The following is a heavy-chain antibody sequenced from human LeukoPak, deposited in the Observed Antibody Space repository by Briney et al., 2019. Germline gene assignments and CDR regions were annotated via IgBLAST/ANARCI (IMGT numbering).Heavy chain of an antibody. CDR1: GYTFTSYA. J-gene: IGHJ6*04. CDR3: ARMPYCSSTSCYLDYYGMDV. Sequence: ASVKVSCKASGYTFTSYAMHWVRQAPGQRLEWMGWINAGNGNTKYSQKFQGRVTITRDTSVSTAYMELSSLRSEDTAVYYCARMPYCSSTSCYLDYYGMDVWGKGTTVTVSS. CDR2: INAGNGNT. V-gene: IGHV1-3*01. D-gene: IGHD2-2*01.